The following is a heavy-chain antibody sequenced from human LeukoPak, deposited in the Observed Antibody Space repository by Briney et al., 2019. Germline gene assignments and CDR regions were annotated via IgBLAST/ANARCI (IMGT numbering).Heavy chain of an antibody. CDR2: IQDDGSPK. Sequence: GGSLRLSCGASGFTFRRVGMHWVRQAPGKGLEWVAFIQDDGSPKYYAGSVKGRFSISRDNSKNTVYLQMNSLRAEDTALYYCARDYGSRSYGLDYWGQGTLVTVSS. V-gene: IGHV3-30*02. CDR1: GFTFRRVG. J-gene: IGHJ4*02. CDR3: ARDYGSRSYGLDY. D-gene: IGHD3-10*01.